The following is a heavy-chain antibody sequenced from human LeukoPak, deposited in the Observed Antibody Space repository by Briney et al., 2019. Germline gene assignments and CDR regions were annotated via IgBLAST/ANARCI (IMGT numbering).Heavy chain of an antibody. J-gene: IGHJ4*02. CDR3: ARSSYCGGDCYYIDY. CDR1: GGSISSGGYY. D-gene: IGHD2-21*02. CDR2: IYYSGST. Sequence: SETLSLTCTVSGGSISSGGYYGSWIRQHPGKGLEWIGYIYYSGSTYYNPSLKSRVTISVDTSKNQFSLKLSSVTAADTAVYYCARSSYCGGDCYYIDYWGQGTLVTVSS. V-gene: IGHV4-31*03.